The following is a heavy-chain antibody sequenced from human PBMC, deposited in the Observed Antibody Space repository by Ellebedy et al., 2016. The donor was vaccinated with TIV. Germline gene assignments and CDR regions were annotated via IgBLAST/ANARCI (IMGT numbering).Heavy chain of an antibody. Sequence: AASVKVSCKASEYTFTSDSMHWVRPAPGQRLEWMGWINTANGKTRFSQKFQGRVTITRDTYASTAYMELRSLRSEDTAIDYCARRFQWFGDAVDYWGQGTLVTVSS. CDR1: EYTFTSDS. D-gene: IGHD3-10*01. J-gene: IGHJ4*02. CDR2: INTANGKT. V-gene: IGHV1-3*04. CDR3: ARRFQWFGDAVDY.